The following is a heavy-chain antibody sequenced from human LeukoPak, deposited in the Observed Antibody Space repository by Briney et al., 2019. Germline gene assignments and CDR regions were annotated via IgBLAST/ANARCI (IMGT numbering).Heavy chain of an antibody. Sequence: SVKVSCKASGDTFSNHPISWVRQAPGQGLEWMGGIIPSFRTTNYAQKFQGRVTISTDKSTSTAYMELSSLRSDDTAVYYCARGRSMAVLNYFDYWSQGTLVTVSS. CDR3: ARGRSMAVLNYFDY. CDR1: GDTFSNHP. J-gene: IGHJ4*02. V-gene: IGHV1-69*05. CDR2: IIPSFRTT. D-gene: IGHD6-6*01.